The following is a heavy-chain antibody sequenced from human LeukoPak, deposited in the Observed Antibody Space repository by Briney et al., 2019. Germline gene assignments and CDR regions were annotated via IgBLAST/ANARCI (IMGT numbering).Heavy chain of an antibody. Sequence: GRSLRLSCAASGFTFDDYAMHWVRQAPGKGLEWVSGISWNSGSIGYADSVKGRFTISRDNAKNSLYLQMNSLRAEDTALYYCAKDASEYSSSCDYWGQGTLVTVSS. V-gene: IGHV3-9*01. CDR1: GFTFDDYA. J-gene: IGHJ4*02. D-gene: IGHD6-13*01. CDR3: AKDASEYSSSCDY. CDR2: ISWNSGSI.